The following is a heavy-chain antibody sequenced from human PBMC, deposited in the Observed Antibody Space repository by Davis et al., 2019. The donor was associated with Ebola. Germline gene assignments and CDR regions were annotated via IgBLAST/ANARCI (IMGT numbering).Heavy chain of an antibody. J-gene: IGHJ6*02. Sequence: ASVKVSCKASGYTFTNYDINWVRQAPGQGLEWMGWMNPNSGGTNYAQKFQGRVTMTRDTSISTAYMELSRLRSDDTAVYYCARLDIVVGPLSSGYYGMDVWGQGTTVTVSS. D-gene: IGHD2-2*03. CDR1: GYTFTNYD. CDR2: MNPNSGGT. V-gene: IGHV1-2*02. CDR3: ARLDIVVGPLSSGYYGMDV.